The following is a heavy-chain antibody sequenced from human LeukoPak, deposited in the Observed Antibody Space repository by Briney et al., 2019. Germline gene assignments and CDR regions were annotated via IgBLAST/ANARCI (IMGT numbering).Heavy chain of an antibody. CDR1: GYTFTSYG. CDR2: ISAYNGNT. J-gene: IGHJ4*02. CDR3: ARDSTVTRDFDY. V-gene: IGHV1-18*01. D-gene: IGHD4-17*01. Sequence: ASVKVSCKASGYTFTSYGISWVRQAPGQGLEWMGWISAYNGNTNYAQKLQGRVTMTTDTSTNTAYMELRSLRSDDTAVYYCARDSTVTRDFDYWGQGTLVTVSS.